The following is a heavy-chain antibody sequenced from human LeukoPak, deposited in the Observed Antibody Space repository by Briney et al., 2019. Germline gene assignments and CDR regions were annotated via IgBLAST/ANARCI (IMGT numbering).Heavy chain of an antibody. Sequence: SVKVSCKASGGTFSSYAISWVRQAPGQGLEWMGRIIPILGIANYAQKFQGRVTITADTSTSTVYMELSSLRSEETAVYYCAKDQGLTAPPPYGLDVWGQGTTVIVTS. J-gene: IGHJ6*02. CDR3: AKDQGLTAPPPYGLDV. D-gene: IGHD5-18*01. V-gene: IGHV1-69*04. CDR2: IIPILGIA. CDR1: GGTFSSYA.